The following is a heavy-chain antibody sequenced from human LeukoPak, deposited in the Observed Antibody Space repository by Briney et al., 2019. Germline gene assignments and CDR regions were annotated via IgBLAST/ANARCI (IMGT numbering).Heavy chain of an antibody. CDR2: IRYDGGNK. J-gene: IGHJ3*02. CDR1: GFTFSSYG. Sequence: GGSLRLSCAASGFTFSSYGMHWVRQAPGKGLDWVAFIRYDGGNKYYADSVKGRFTISRDNSKNTLYLQMNSLRAEDTAVYYCAKENLQTDAFDIWGQGTMVTVSS. CDR3: AKENLQTDAFDI. V-gene: IGHV3-30*02.